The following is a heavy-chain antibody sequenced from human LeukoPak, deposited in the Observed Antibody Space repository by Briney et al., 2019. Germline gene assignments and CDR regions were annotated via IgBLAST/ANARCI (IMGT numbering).Heavy chain of an antibody. CDR1: GFTFTNYA. J-gene: IGHJ4*02. CDR3: ATVFKGSSLQDY. D-gene: IGHD1-26*01. Sequence: GGSLRLSCAASGFTFTNYAFHWVRQAPGKGLDWVAIIRYDGSITYSTDSVKGRFTISRDNSKNTVYLQMNSLRAEDTAVYYCATVFKGSSLQDYWGQGTLVTVSS. V-gene: IGHV3-30*02. CDR2: IRYDGSIT.